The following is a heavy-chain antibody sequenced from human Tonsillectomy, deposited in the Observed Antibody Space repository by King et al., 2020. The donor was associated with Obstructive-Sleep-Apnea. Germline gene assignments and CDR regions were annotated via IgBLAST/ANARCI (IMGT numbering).Heavy chain of an antibody. CDR1: GGSISSSSYY. CDR3: AREGAVAGTEGY. Sequence: LQLQESGPGLVKPSETLSLTCTVSGGSISSSSYYWGWIRQPPGKGLEWIGSIYYSGSTYYNPSLKSRVTISVDTSKNQFSLKLSSVTAADTAVYYCAREGAVAGTEGYWGQGTLVNVSS. CDR2: IYYSGST. D-gene: IGHD6-19*01. V-gene: IGHV4-39*07. J-gene: IGHJ4*02.